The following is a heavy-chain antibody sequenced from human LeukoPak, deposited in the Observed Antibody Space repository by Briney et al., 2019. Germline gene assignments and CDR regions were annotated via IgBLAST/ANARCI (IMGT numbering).Heavy chain of an antibody. CDR1: RFTFRNYA. J-gene: IGHJ4*02. D-gene: IGHD4-17*01. Sequence: GGSLRLSCAASRFTFRNYAMTWVRQAPGKGLEWISSIGGDFTTHYADSVRGRFTISRDNSKDTVYLQMNSLRAEDTAVYYCARESGSVTSEVDFDYWGQGTLVTVSS. CDR3: ARESGSVTSEVDFDY. CDR2: IGGDFTT. V-gene: IGHV3-23*01.